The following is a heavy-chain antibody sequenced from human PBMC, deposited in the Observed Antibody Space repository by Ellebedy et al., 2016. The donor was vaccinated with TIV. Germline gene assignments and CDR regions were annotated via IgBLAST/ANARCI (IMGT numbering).Heavy chain of an antibody. D-gene: IGHD4-23*01. Sequence: GESLKISCAASGFTFNYYWMHWVRQAPGKGLVWVSRIKGDGSDTRYADSVEGRCTISRDNAKNTLYLQMNNVRAEDTAVYYCVRDGHSYNFDYWGQGSLVAVSS. V-gene: IGHV3-74*01. CDR2: IKGDGSDT. CDR3: VRDGHSYNFDY. CDR1: GFTFNYYW. J-gene: IGHJ4*02.